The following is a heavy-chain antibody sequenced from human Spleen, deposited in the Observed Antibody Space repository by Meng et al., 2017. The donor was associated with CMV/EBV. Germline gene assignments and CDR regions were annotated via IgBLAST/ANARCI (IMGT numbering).Heavy chain of an antibody. J-gene: IGHJ3*02. CDR3: ARRGPTGAFDI. CDR1: GFTFTNAW. D-gene: IGHD4-17*01. V-gene: IGHV3-11*06. Sequence: GESLKISCAASGFTFTNAWMSWVRQAPGKGLEWISYISGSSSSITYADSVKGRFAISRDNAKNSLFLQMNTLGVEDTAVYYCARRGPTGAFDIWGQGTMVTVSS. CDR2: ISGSSSSI.